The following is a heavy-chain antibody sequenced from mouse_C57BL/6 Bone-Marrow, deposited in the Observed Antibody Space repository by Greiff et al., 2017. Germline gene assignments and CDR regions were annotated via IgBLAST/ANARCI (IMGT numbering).Heavy chain of an antibody. CDR1: GFTFSDYG. CDR3: ARMAYYYGSLDV. Sequence: EVQRVESGGGLVQPGGSLKLSCAASGFTFSDYGMAWVRQAPRKGPEWVAFISNLAYSIYSADTVTGRFTISRENAKNTLYLEMSSLRSEDTAMYYCARMAYYYGSLDVWGTGTTVTVSS. V-gene: IGHV5-15*01. D-gene: IGHD1-1*01. CDR2: ISNLAYSI. J-gene: IGHJ1*03.